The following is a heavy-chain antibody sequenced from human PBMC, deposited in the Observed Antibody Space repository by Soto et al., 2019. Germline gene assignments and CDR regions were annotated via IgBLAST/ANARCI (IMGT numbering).Heavy chain of an antibody. CDR3: AKVHGSGSYNNFPDY. CDR1: GFPFSSYA. D-gene: IGHD3-10*01. V-gene: IGHV3-23*01. Sequence: EVQLLESGGGFVQPGGSLGLSCAASGFPFSSYAMPWVRQAPGKGLEWVSLISGSGGSTYYADSVKGRFTISRDNSRDTLYLQTNSLRAEDTAVYYCAKVHGSGSYNNFPDYWGQGTLVTVSS. J-gene: IGHJ4*02. CDR2: ISGSGGST.